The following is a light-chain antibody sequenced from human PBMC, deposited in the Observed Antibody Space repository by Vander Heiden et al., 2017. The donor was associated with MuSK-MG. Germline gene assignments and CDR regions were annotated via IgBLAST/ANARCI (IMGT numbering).Light chain of an antibody. CDR1: QSITNY. CDR3: QQTYCKEQRVT. J-gene: IGKJ4*01. V-gene: IGKV1-39*01. Sequence: DIQMTQSPSSLSASVGDRVTITCRASQSITNYLNWYQQKPGKAPELLIYAASSLQRGVKSRFSGRGYGTDFSLTISSRQPEDFATYYCQQTYCKEQRVTFGGGTNLEIK. CDR2: AAS.